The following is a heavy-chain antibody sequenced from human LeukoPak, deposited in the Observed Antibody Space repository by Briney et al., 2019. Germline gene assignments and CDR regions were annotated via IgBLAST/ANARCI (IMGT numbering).Heavy chain of an antibody. D-gene: IGHD2-15*01. CDR3: ARRAGEYSHPYDY. V-gene: IGHV3-53*01. Sequence: GGSLRLSCTVSGFTVSSNSWSWVRQAPGKGLEWVSFIYSGGNTHYSDSATGRFTISIDNSKNTLYLQMNSLRAEDTAIYYCARRAGEYSHPYDYWGQGTLVTVSS. CDR1: GFTVSSNS. CDR2: IYSGGNT. J-gene: IGHJ4*02.